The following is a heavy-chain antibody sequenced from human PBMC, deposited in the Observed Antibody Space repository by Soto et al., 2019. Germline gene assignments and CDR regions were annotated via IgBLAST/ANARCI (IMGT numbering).Heavy chain of an antibody. CDR1: GGCFSGYY. Sequence: PXATLSLTCAVCGGCFSGYYWSWIRQAPGKGLEWIGEINHSGSTNYNPSLNSRVTISVDTSKNQFSLKLSSVTAADTAVYYCARGIEAAGTFWFDPWGQGTLVTVSS. D-gene: IGHD6-13*01. V-gene: IGHV4-34*01. CDR2: INHSGST. J-gene: IGHJ5*02. CDR3: ARGIEAAGTFWFDP.